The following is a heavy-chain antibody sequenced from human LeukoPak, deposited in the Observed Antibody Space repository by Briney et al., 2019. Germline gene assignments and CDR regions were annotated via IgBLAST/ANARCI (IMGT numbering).Heavy chain of an antibody. J-gene: IGHJ4*02. V-gene: IGHV4-39*01. CDR2: ISYSGNI. CDR1: GGSISSSTYY. Sequence: SETLSLTCTVSGGSISSSTYYWGWIRQPPGKGLEWIGSISYSGNIYYNPSLKSRVTISVDTSKKQFSLKLSSVTAADTAVYYCARQRRLELPDYWGQGTLVTVSS. CDR3: ARQRRLELPDY. D-gene: IGHD3-16*01.